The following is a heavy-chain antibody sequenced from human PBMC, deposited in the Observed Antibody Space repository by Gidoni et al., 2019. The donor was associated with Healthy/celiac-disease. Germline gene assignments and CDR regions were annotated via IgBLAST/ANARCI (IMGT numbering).Heavy chain of an antibody. CDR2: IKQDGSEK. Sequence: EVQLVESGGGLVQPGGSLRLSCAASGFTFSSYWMSWVRQAPGKGLEWVANIKQDGSEKYYVDSVKGRFTISRDNAKNSLYLQMNSLRAEDTAVYYCARNLDTMVRENWFDPWGQGTLVTVSS. V-gene: IGHV3-7*05. CDR1: GFTFSSYW. CDR3: ARNLDTMVRENWFDP. J-gene: IGHJ5*02. D-gene: IGHD3-10*01.